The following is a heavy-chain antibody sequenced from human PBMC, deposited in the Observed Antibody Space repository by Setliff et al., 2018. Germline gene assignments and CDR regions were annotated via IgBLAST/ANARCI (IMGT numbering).Heavy chain of an antibody. D-gene: IGHD1-26*01. CDR2: IYTTGST. CDR3: ARAPPNRYSGSYEYFYMDV. CDR1: GDSIRNYH. J-gene: IGHJ6*03. Sequence: SETLSLTCTVSGDSIRNYHWSWFRQPPGSRLEWIGYIYTTGSTSYNPSLKSQVTLSVDTSKNQFSLKVSSVTAADTAVYYCARAPPNRYSGSYEYFYMDVWGKGTTVTVSS. V-gene: IGHV4-4*08.